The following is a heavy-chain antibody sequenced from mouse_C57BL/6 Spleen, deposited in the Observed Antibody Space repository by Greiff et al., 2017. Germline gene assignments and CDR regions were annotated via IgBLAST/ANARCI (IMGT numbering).Heavy chain of an antibody. V-gene: IGHV2-3*01. J-gene: IGHJ4*01. CDR1: GFSLTSYG. CDR3: AKGGIYYGNYEYAMDY. D-gene: IGHD2-1*01. Sequence: VQGVESGPGLVAPSQSLSITCTVSGFSLTSYGVSWVRQPPGKGLEWLGVIWGDGSTNYHSALISRLSISTDNSKNKVFLKLNSLQTDDTATYYCAKGGIYYGNYEYAMDYWGQGTSVTVSS. CDR2: IWGDGST.